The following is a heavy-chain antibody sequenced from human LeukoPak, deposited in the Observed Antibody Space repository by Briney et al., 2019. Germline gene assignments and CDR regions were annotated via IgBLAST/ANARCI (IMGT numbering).Heavy chain of an antibody. CDR3: ARSTRRYFDWLLYGSVDY. CDR1: GFTFSSYW. D-gene: IGHD3-9*01. V-gene: IGHV3-74*01. Sequence: GGSLRLSCAASGFTFSSYWMHWVRQAPGKGLVWVSRINSDGSTTSYADSVKGRFTISRDNAKNSLYLQMNSLRAEDTAVYYCARSTRRYFDWLLYGSVDYWGQGTLVTVSS. CDR2: INSDGSTT. J-gene: IGHJ4*02.